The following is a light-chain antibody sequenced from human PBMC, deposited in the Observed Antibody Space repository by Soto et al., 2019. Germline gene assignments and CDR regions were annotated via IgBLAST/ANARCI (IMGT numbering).Light chain of an antibody. CDR2: AAS. Sequence: IQMTQSPSSLSASVGDRVTITCRASQGIANYLAWYQQKPGKVPKLLIYAASTLEPGVPSRFSGSGFGTEFTLTISSLQPDDFATYYCQQYYSYPPITFGQGTRLEVK. J-gene: IGKJ5*01. CDR1: QGIANY. CDR3: QQYYSYPPIT. V-gene: IGKV1-27*01.